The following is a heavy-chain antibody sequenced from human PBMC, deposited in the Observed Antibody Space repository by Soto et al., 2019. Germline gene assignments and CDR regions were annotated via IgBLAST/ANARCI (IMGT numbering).Heavy chain of an antibody. V-gene: IGHV3-21*01. D-gene: IGHD1-26*01. J-gene: IGHJ3*02. Sequence: GGSLRLSCAASGFTFSSSSMNWVRQAPGKGLEWVSSISSSSSYIYYADSVKGRFTISRENAKNSLYRHMNSLRAEDTAVYYCARDPGGSYYAFDIWGQGTMVTVSS. CDR1: GFTFSSSS. CDR3: ARDPGGSYYAFDI. CDR2: ISSSSSYI.